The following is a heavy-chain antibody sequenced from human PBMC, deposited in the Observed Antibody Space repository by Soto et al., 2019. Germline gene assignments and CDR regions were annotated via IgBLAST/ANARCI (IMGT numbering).Heavy chain of an antibody. D-gene: IGHD3-10*01. Sequence: EVQLVESGGGLVQPGGSLRLSCAASGFTFSSYWMHWVRQVPGKGLVWVSRLYIDGSRTSYADSVKGRFTISRDNAKHTLYLQMNSLRAEDTAVYYCARGAGGYYYMDVWGKGTTVTVSS. J-gene: IGHJ6*03. CDR1: GFTFSSYW. CDR2: LYIDGSRT. V-gene: IGHV3-74*01. CDR3: ARGAGGYYYMDV.